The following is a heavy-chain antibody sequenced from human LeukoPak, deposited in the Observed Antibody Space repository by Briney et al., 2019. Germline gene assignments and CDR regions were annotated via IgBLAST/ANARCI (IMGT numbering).Heavy chain of an antibody. V-gene: IGHV4-59*01. D-gene: IGHD2/OR15-2a*01. Sequence: SETLPLTCTVSGDSISTYYWSWIRQPPGKGLEWIGYMYDSGSTNYNPSLKSRVTISVDTSKNQFSLNLSSVTAADTAVYYCARWYCSSTTCYHMDVWGKGTTVTVSS. CDR1: GDSISTYY. CDR2: MYDSGST. J-gene: IGHJ6*03. CDR3: ARWYCSSTTCYHMDV.